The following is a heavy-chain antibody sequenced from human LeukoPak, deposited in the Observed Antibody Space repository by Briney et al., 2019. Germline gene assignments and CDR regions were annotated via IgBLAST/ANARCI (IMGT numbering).Heavy chain of an antibody. V-gene: IGHV1-46*01. J-gene: IGHJ4*02. CDR3: ARVNDFWSGYFDS. D-gene: IGHD3-3*01. CDR2: INPVGGST. CDR1: GYTXTTYY. Sequence: ASVKVSCKASGYTXTTYYIHGVRQGPGQGLEWMGIINPVGGSTTYAHRFQGRLTMTRDTSTSTVYMELSSLRSEDTAVYYCARVNDFWSGYFDSWGQGTLVTVSS.